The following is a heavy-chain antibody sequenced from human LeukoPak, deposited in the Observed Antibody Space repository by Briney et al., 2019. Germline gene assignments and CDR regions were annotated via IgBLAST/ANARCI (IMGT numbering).Heavy chain of an antibody. CDR3: ARLFGVVISSWFDP. CDR2: IYYSGST. V-gene: IGHV4-59*11. D-gene: IGHD3-3*01. CDR1: GGSISSHY. J-gene: IGHJ5*02. Sequence: SETLSLTGTVSGGSISSHYWSWIRQPPGKGLEWIGYIYYSGSTNYNPSLKSRVTISVDTSKNQFSLKLSSVTAADTAVYYCARLFGVVISSWFDPWGQGTLVTVSS.